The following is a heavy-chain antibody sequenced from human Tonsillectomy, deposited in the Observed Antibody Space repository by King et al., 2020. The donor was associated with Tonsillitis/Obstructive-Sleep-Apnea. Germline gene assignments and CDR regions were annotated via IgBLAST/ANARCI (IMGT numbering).Heavy chain of an antibody. CDR1: GFTFSSYG. Sequence: VQLVESGGGVVQPGTSLRLSCAASGFTFSSYGMYWVRQAPGKGLEWVAVISYDGSNKYYADSVKGRFTISRDNSKNTLYLQMNSLRAEDTAVYYCGKDGRDIVVDPDYYYYYYMDVWGKGNTVTVSS. J-gene: IGHJ6*03. V-gene: IGHV3-30*18. CDR3: GKDGRDIVVDPDYYYYYYMDV. D-gene: IGHD2-2*01. CDR2: ISYDGSNK.